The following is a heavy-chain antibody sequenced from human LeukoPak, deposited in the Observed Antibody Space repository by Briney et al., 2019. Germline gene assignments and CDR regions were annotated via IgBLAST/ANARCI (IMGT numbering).Heavy chain of an antibody. CDR3: AKDMVRGVMGAFEI. D-gene: IGHD3-10*01. CDR2: ISSSGSTI. Sequence: GGSLRLSCAASGFTFSDYYMSWIRQAPGKGLEWASYISSSGSTIYYADSVKGRFTISRDNAKNSVYLQMNSLRAEDTALYYCAKDMVRGVMGAFEIWGQGTMVTVSS. J-gene: IGHJ3*02. V-gene: IGHV3-11*01. CDR1: GFTFSDYY.